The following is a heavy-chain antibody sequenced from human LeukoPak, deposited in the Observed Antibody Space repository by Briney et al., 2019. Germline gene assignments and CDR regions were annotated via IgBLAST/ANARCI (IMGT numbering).Heavy chain of an antibody. CDR1: GGTFSSYA. V-gene: IGHV1-69*04. CDR3: ARKGGGVRGVVSWFDP. J-gene: IGHJ5*02. CDR2: IIPILGIA. Sequence: ASVKVSCKASGGTFSSYAISWVRQAPGQGPEWMGRIIPILGIANYAQKFQGRDTITADKSTSTAYMELSRLRSEDTAVYYCARKGGGVRGVVSWFDPWGQGTLVTVSS. D-gene: IGHD3-10*01.